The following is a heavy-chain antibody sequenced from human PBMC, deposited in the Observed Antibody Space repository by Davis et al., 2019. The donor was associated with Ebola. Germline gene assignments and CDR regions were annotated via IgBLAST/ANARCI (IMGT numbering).Heavy chain of an antibody. CDR3: ARDRSGIVGATTVLDY. V-gene: IGHV1-46*01. Sequence: ASVKVSCKASGYTFTSYYMHWVRQAPGQGLEWMGIINPSGGSTSYAQKFQGRVTMTRDTSTSTVYMELSSLRSDDTAVYYCARDRSGIVGATTVLDYWGQGTLVTVSS. CDR2: INPSGGST. D-gene: IGHD1-26*01. J-gene: IGHJ4*02. CDR1: GYTFTSYY.